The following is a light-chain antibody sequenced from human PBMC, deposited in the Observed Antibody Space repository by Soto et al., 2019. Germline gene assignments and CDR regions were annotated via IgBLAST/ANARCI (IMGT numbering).Light chain of an antibody. CDR3: ISYTVSRSYV. Sequence: QSALTQPASVSGSPGQSITISCTGTTSDVGGYDYVSWYQQHPGKAPKLMIYEVSYRPSGVSYRFSGSKSGNTASLTISGLQAEDEADYYCISYTVSRSYVFGTGTKVTVL. J-gene: IGLJ1*01. CDR1: TSDVGGYDY. CDR2: EVS. V-gene: IGLV2-14*01.